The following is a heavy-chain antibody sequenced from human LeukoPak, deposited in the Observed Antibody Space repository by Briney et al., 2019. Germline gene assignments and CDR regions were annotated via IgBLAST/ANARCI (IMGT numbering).Heavy chain of an antibody. J-gene: IGHJ4*02. Sequence: GGSLRLSCAASGFSFSDAWMSWVRQIPGKGLEWVANIKQDESERDYVDSVKGRFTISRDNAKNSLYLQMSSLRVEDTAVYYCARDLIQFDYWGQGTLVTVSS. CDR3: ARDLIQFDY. CDR2: IKQDESER. V-gene: IGHV3-7*01. CDR1: GFSFSDAW.